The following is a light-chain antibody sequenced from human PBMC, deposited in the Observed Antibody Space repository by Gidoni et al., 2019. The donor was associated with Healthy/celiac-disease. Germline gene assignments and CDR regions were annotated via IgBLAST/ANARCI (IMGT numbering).Light chain of an antibody. V-gene: IGLV2-11*01. J-gene: IGLJ2*01. CDR2: DVS. CDR1: STDVGGHNY. CDR3: CSYAGIYVV. Sequence: QSALTQPRPVSGSPGQSVTISCTGTSTDVGGHNYVSWYLQHPGKAPKLIIYDVSTRPSGVPDRFSGSKSGNTASLTISGLQAEDESDYFCCSYAGIYVVFGGGTKLTVL.